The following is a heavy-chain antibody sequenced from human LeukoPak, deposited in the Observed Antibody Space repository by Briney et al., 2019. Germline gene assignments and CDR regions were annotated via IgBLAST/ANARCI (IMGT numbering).Heavy chain of an antibody. Sequence: GGALRLSCAASGFTFTTYSMNWVRQAPGKGLEWVSYISGSTSTIKYADSVMGRFTISRDNAKNSLYLQMNSLRDEDTAVYYCARDLYGDYSFDYWGQGTLVNVSS. D-gene: IGHD4-17*01. J-gene: IGHJ4*02. CDR1: GFTFTTYS. CDR2: ISGSTSTI. V-gene: IGHV3-48*02. CDR3: ARDLYGDYSFDY.